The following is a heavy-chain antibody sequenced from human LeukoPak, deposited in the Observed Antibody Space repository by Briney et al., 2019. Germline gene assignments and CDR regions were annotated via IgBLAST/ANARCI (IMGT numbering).Heavy chain of an antibody. CDR1: GFTFSSYG. J-gene: IGHJ4*02. CDR2: ISYDGSNK. CDR3: ASIVGDGSLGGAVDY. V-gene: IGHV3-30*03. D-gene: IGHD5-24*01. Sequence: GGSLRLSCAASGFTFSSYGMHWVRQAPGKGLEWVAVISYDGSNKYYADSVKGRFTISRDNSKNTLYLQMNSLRAEDTAVYYCASIVGDGSLGGAVDYWGQGTLVTVSS.